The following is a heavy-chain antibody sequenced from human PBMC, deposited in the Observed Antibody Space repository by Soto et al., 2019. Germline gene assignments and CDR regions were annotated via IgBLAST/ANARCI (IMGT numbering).Heavy chain of an antibody. Sequence: LCGGSISSGGYYWSWIRQHPGKGLEWIGYIYYSGSTYYNPSLKSRVTISVDTSKNQFSLKLSSVTAADTAVYYCARDRITMVRGVVVYYGMDVWGQGTTVTVSS. CDR2: IYYSGST. CDR3: ARDRITMVRGVVVYYGMDV. CDR1: GGSISSGGYY. V-gene: IGHV4-31*02. D-gene: IGHD3-10*01. J-gene: IGHJ6*02.